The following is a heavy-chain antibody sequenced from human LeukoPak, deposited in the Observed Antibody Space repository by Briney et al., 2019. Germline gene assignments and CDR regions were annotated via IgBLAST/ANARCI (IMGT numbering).Heavy chain of an antibody. CDR3: ARQGIAAAGTGDWFDP. J-gene: IGHJ5*02. V-gene: IGHV4-39*01. Sequence: SETLSLTCTVSGGSISSSSYYWGWIREPPGKGLVWIGSIYYSGSTYYNPSLKSRVTISVDTSKNQFSLKLSSVTAADTAVYYCARQGIAAAGTGDWFDPWGQGTLVTVSS. CDR2: IYYSGST. CDR1: GGSISSSSYY. D-gene: IGHD6-13*01.